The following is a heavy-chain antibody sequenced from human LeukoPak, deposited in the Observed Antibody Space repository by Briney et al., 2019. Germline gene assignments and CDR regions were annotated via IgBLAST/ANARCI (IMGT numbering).Heavy chain of an antibody. Sequence: GGSLRLSCAASGFTVTDNYMNWVRQAPGKGLGWVSSISSSSSYIYYADSVKGRFTISRDNAKNSLYLQMNSLRAEDTAVYYCARDPGSHNSSGWYDYWGQGTLVTVSS. CDR3: ARDPGSHNSSGWYDY. CDR2: ISSSSSYI. V-gene: IGHV3-21*01. D-gene: IGHD6-19*01. J-gene: IGHJ4*02. CDR1: GFTVTDNY.